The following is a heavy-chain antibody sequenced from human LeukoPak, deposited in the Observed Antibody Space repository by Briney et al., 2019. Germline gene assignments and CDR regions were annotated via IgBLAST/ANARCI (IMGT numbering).Heavy chain of an antibody. D-gene: IGHD6-13*01. CDR1: GGSISSGGYY. V-gene: IGHV4-31*03. CDR2: IYYSGST. J-gene: IGHJ4*02. CDR3: ARSGSSFRRLVGYFDY. Sequence: SETLSLTCTVSGGSISSGGYYWSWIRQHPGKGLEWIGYIYYSGSTYYNPSLKSRVTISVDTSKNQFSLKLSSVTAADTAVYYCARSGSSFRRLVGYFDYWGQGTLVTVSS.